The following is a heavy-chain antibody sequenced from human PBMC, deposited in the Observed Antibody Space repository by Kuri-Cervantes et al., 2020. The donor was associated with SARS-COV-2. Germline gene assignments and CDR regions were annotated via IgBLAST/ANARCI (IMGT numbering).Heavy chain of an antibody. V-gene: IGHV4-38-2*02. CDR3: ARVGVYCSSTSCYPNWFDP. Sequence: SETLSLTCTVSDDSISTNYYWGWIRQPPGKGLEWIGIIHHSGNTHYNSSLMSRVTMSVDTFKNQFSLNLRSLTAADTAVYYCARVGVYCSSTSCYPNWFDPWGQGTLVTVSS. CDR1: DDSISTNYY. D-gene: IGHD2-2*01. J-gene: IGHJ5*02. CDR2: IHHSGNT.